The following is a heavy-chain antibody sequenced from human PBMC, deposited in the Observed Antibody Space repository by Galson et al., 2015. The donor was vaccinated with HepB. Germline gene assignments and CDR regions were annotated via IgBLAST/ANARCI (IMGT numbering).Heavy chain of an antibody. Sequence: SLRLSCAVSGFTFSSYGMHWVRQAPGKGLEWVAVIWYDGSNKYYADSVKGRFTISRDNSKNTLYLQMNSLRAEDTAVYYCARDVGTTVTTVMGYWGQGTLVTVSS. V-gene: IGHV3-33*01. CDR1: GFTFSSYG. CDR3: ARDVGTTVTTVMGY. D-gene: IGHD4-17*01. J-gene: IGHJ4*02. CDR2: IWYDGSNK.